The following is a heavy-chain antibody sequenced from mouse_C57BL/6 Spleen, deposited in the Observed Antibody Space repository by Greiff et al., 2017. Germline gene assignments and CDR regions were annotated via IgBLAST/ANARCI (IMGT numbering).Heavy chain of an antibody. D-gene: IGHD2-12*01. CDR2: ISYDGSN. V-gene: IGHV3-6*01. J-gene: IGHJ4*01. CDR1: GYSITSGYY. CDR3: ARDYDGYYAMDY. Sequence: VQLQQSGPGLVKPSQSLSLTCSVTGYSITSGYYWNWIRQFPGNKLEWMGYISYDGSNNYNPSLKNRISITRDTSKNQFFLKLNSVTTEDTATYYCARDYDGYYAMDYCGQGTSVTVSS.